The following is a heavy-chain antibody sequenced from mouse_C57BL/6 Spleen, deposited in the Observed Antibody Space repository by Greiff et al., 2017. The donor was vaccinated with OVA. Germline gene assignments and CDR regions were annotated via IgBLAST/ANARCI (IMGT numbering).Heavy chain of an antibody. CDR1: GYAFSSSW. CDR3: ARGYDYDVRAMDY. D-gene: IGHD2-4*01. CDR2: IYPGDGDT. V-gene: IGHV1-82*01. J-gene: IGHJ4*01. Sequence: VMLVESGPELVKPGASVKISCKASGYAFSSSWMNWVKQRPGKGLEWIGRIYPGDGDTNYNGKFKGKATLTADKSSSTAYMQLSSLTSEDSAVYFCARGYDYDVRAMDYWGQGTSVTVSS.